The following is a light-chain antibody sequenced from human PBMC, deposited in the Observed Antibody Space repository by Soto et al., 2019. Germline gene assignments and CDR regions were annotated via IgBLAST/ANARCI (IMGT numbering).Light chain of an antibody. CDR1: QSVNSN. Sequence: IVMTQSPATLSVSPGERASLSCRASQSVNSNLAWYQQRPGQAPRLLIYGASTRATGIPARFSGSGSGTEFTLTISSLQSEDFAVYYCQQYNKWPLTFGPGTKVDIK. CDR3: QQYNKWPLT. V-gene: IGKV3-15*01. J-gene: IGKJ3*01. CDR2: GAS.